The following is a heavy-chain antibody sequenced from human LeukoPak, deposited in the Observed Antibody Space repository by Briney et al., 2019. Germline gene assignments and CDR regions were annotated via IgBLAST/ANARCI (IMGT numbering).Heavy chain of an antibody. CDR1: GFNFSSYS. CDR3: ARYGVEAFEI. Sequence: GGSLRLSCAASGFNFSSYSMNWVRQAPGRGLEWVSFIRSSSSDISYADSVKGRFTISRDNAKNSLHLQMNSLRAEDTAVYYCARYGVEAFEIWGQGTMVTVSS. CDR2: IRSSSSDI. D-gene: IGHD4-17*01. V-gene: IGHV3-21*01. J-gene: IGHJ3*02.